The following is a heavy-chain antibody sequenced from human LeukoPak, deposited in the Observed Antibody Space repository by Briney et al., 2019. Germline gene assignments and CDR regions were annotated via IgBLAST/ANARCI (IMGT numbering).Heavy chain of an antibody. CDR2: IKQDGRGK. CDR1: GFTFRSYW. D-gene: IGHD3-10*01. V-gene: IGHV3-7*01. CDR3: ARDEGYYGSGTPEY. Sequence: PGGSLRLSCAASGFTFRSYWMSCVRQAPGKGLEGVANIKQDGRGKYYVDSVKGRFTISRDNAKNSLYLQMNSLRAEDTAVYYCARDEGYYGSGTPEYWGQGTLVTVSS. J-gene: IGHJ4*02.